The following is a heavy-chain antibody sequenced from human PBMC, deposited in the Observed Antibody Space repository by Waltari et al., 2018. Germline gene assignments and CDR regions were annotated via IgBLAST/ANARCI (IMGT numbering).Heavy chain of an antibody. J-gene: IGHJ2*01. D-gene: IGHD3-3*01. CDR2: VDPEDGET. CDR1: GYTFTDYY. Sequence: EVQLVQSGAEVKKPGATVKISCKVSGYTFTDYYMHWVQQAPGKGLEWMGLVDPEDGETIYAEKFQGRVTITADTSTDTAYMELSSLRSEDTAVYYCATVRGRGSGYKSFWYFDLWGRGTLVTVSS. CDR3: ATVRGRGSGYKSFWYFDL. V-gene: IGHV1-69-2*01.